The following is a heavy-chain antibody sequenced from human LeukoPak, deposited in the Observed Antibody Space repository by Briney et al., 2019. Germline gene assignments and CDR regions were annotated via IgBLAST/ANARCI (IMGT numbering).Heavy chain of an antibody. J-gene: IGHJ2*01. CDR1: GGSISSGSYY. Sequence: SETLSLTCTVSGGSISSGSYYWSWIRQPAGKGLEWIGRIYTSGSTNYNPSLKSRVTISVDTSKNQFSLKLSSVTAADTAVYYCARDQGYYYDSSGYHNYWYFDLWGRGTLVTVSS. CDR2: IYTSGST. D-gene: IGHD3-22*01. CDR3: ARDQGYYYDSSGYHNYWYFDL. V-gene: IGHV4-61*02.